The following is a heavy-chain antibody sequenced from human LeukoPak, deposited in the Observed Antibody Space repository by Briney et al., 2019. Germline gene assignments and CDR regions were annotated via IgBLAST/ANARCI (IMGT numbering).Heavy chain of an antibody. CDR3: AKHQAAADEYFQH. CDR2: ISGSGGNT. J-gene: IGHJ1*01. CDR1: GFTFSSYA. D-gene: IGHD6-13*01. Sequence: PGGSLRLSCAASGFTFSSYAMSWVRQAPGKGLEWVSAISGSGGNTYYADSVKGRFTISRDNSKNTLYLQMNSLRAEDTAVYYCAKHQAAADEYFQHWGQGTLVTVSS. V-gene: IGHV3-23*01.